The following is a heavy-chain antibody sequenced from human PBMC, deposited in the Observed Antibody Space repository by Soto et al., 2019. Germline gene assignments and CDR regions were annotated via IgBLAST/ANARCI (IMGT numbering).Heavy chain of an antibody. CDR3: ARRYGGAFDY. D-gene: IGHD4-17*01. J-gene: IGHJ4*02. CDR2: IYYSGST. V-gene: IGHV4-59*08. CDR1: GGSISSYY. Sequence: SETLSLTCTFSGGSISSYYWSLIRQPPGKGLEWIGYIYYSGSTNYNPSLKSRVTISVDTSKNQFPLKLSSVTAADTAVYYCARRYGGAFDYWGQGSLVTVSS.